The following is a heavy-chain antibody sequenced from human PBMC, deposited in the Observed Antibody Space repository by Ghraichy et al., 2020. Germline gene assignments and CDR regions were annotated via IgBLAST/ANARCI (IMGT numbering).Heavy chain of an antibody. CDR2: ISGSGVST. Sequence: GGSLRLSCAASGFTFSSYAMSWVRQAPGKGLEWVSVISGSGVSTYYADSVKGRFTISRDNSKNTLYLQMNSLRAEDTAVYYCAKIWGGINYFDYWGQGTLVTVSS. CDR3: AKIWGGINYFDY. V-gene: IGHV3-23*01. CDR1: GFTFSSYA. D-gene: IGHD3-16*01. J-gene: IGHJ4*02.